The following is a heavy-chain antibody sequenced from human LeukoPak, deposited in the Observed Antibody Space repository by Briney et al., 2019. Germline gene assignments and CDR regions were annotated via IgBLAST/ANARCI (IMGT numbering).Heavy chain of an antibody. CDR3: ARDRGVAAHLDY. Sequence: PGGSLRLSCAASGFTFSRYWMHWVRQAPGKGLEWVAVIWFDGTNKYYADSVRGRFTISRDNSKNTLYLQMSSLRAEDTAMYYCARDRGVAAHLDYWGQGTLVTVSS. J-gene: IGHJ4*02. CDR1: GFTFSRYW. D-gene: IGHD5-12*01. V-gene: IGHV3-33*08. CDR2: IWFDGTNK.